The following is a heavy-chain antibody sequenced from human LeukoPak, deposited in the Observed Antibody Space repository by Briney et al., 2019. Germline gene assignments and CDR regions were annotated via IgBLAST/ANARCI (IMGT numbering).Heavy chain of an antibody. CDR2: IIPIFGKT. CDR3: ARDVGTYLS. J-gene: IGHJ1*01. CDR1: GGTFINYA. V-gene: IGHV1-69*05. Sequence: SVKVSCKASGGTFINYALSWVRQAPGQGLEWMGGIIPIFGKTNYAQNFQGRVTITTDESTSTAYMELSSLRSRDTAVYYCARDVGTYLSWGQGTLITVSA. D-gene: IGHD1-26*01.